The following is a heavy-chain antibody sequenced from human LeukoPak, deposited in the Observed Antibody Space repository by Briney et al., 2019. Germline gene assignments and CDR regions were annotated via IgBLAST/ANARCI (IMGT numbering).Heavy chain of an antibody. V-gene: IGHV3-23*01. CDR3: AKRGYDFWSGYYPFDY. J-gene: IGHJ4*02. D-gene: IGHD3-3*01. CDR2: ISGSGGST. CDR1: GFTFSSYA. Sequence: GGSMRLSCAASGFTFSSYAMSWVRQAPGKGLEWVSAISGSGGSTYYADSVKGRFTISRDNSKNTLYLQMNSLRAEDTAVYYCAKRGYDFWSGYYPFDYWGQGTLVTVSS.